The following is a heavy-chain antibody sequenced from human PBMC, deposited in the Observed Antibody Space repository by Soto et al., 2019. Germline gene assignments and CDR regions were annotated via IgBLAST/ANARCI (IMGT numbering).Heavy chain of an antibody. D-gene: IGHD4-17*01. J-gene: IGHJ4*02. CDR3: AKGGPLYGDYGFDY. CDR1: GFTFSSYG. CDR2: ICYDGSNK. V-gene: IGHV3-33*06. Sequence: SLRLSCAASGFTFSSYGMHWVRQAPGKGLEWVAVICYDGSNKYYADSVKGRFTISRDNSKNTLYLQMNSLRAEDTAVYYCAKGGPLYGDYGFDYWGQGTLVTVSS.